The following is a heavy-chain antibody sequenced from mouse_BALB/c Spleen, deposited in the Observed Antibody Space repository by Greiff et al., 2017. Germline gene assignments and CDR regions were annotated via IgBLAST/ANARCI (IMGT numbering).Heavy chain of an antibody. CDR1: GYSITSDYA. D-gene: IGHD2-2*01. V-gene: IGHV3-2*02. CDR3: ARRYYGYDGYAMDY. Sequence: EVKLQESGPGLVKPSQSLSLTCTVTGYSITSDYAWNWIRQFPGNKLEWMGYISYSGSTSYNPSLKSRISITRDTSKNQFFLQLNSVTTEDTATYDCARRYYGYDGYAMDYWGQGTSVTVSS. J-gene: IGHJ4*01. CDR2: ISYSGST.